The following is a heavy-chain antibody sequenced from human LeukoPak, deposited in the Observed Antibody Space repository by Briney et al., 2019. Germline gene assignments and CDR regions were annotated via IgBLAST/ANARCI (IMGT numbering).Heavy chain of an antibody. CDR2: ISGSGGST. Sequence: PGGSLRLSCAASGFTFDDYGMSWVRQAPGKGLEWVSAISGSGGSTYYADSVKGRFTISRDNSKNTLYLQMNSLRAEDTAVYYCAKERDSSSWPYYFDYWGQGTLVTVSS. D-gene: IGHD6-13*01. V-gene: IGHV3-23*01. CDR3: AKERDSSSWPYYFDY. CDR1: GFTFDDYG. J-gene: IGHJ4*02.